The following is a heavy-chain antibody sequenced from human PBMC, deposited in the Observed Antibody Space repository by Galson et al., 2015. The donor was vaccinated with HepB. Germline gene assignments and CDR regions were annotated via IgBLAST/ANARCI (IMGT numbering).Heavy chain of an antibody. Sequence: SLRLSCAGPRFTFDDYAMHWVRQAPGKGLEWVSGISWNSGSIDYADSVKGRFTISRDNAKNSLYLQMNSLRAEDTALYYCAKDIEGRGSWYNGDAFDIWGQGTMVTVSS. CDR3: AKDIEGRGSWYNGDAFDI. CDR1: RFTFDDYA. D-gene: IGHD6-13*01. V-gene: IGHV3-9*01. CDR2: ISWNSGSI. J-gene: IGHJ3*02.